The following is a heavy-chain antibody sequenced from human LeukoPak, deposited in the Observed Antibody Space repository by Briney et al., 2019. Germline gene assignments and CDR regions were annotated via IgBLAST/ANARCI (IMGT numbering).Heavy chain of an antibody. CDR1: GYSITSAYY. CDR3: ARDALVGATTNPDY. J-gene: IGHJ4*02. Sequence: SETLSLTCTVSGYSITSAYYWGWIRQPPGKGLEWIGSFFLKGSTYYNPSLKSRVTISVDTSKNQFSLTLSSVTAADTAVYYCARDALVGATTNPDYWGQGTLVTVSS. V-gene: IGHV4-38-2*02. CDR2: FFLKGST. D-gene: IGHD1-26*01.